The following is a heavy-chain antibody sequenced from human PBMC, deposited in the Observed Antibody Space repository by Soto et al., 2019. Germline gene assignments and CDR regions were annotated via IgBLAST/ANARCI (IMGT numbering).Heavy chain of an antibody. Sequence: GGSLRLSCAASGFTFSDYYMSWIRQAPGKGLEWVSYISSSGGTIYYADSVKGRFTISRDTAKNSLYLQMNSLRAEDTAVYYCTLGGSGWFEGGRYMDVWGKGTTVTVSS. D-gene: IGHD6-19*01. CDR3: TLGGSGWFEGGRYMDV. J-gene: IGHJ6*03. V-gene: IGHV3-11*01. CDR2: ISSSGGTI. CDR1: GFTFSDYY.